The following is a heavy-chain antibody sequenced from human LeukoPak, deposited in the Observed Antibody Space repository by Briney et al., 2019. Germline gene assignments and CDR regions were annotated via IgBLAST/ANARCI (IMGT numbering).Heavy chain of an antibody. CDR2: IYYSGST. CDR3: ARVGDYYDSSGYLNWFDP. J-gene: IGHJ5*02. CDR1: GGSISSSY. D-gene: IGHD3-22*01. V-gene: IGHV4-59*12. Sequence: PSETLSLTCTVSGGSISSSYWSWIRQPPGKGLEWVGYIYYSGSTYYNPSLKSRVTISVDRSKNQFSLKLSSVTAADTAVYYCARVGDYYDSSGYLNWFDPWGQGTLVTVSS.